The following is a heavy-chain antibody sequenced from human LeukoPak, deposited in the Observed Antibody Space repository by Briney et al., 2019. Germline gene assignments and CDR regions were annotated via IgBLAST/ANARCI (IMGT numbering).Heavy chain of an antibody. J-gene: IGHJ6*02. CDR1: GGSTSGNY. D-gene: IGHD3/OR15-3a*01. Sequence: SETLSLTCTVSGGSTSGNYWTWTRQPPGKGLEWIGQIHYTGKADYNPSLRSRITISVDTSKNQMFLKVSSVTAADTAVYYCARFGPYYDMDVWGQGTTVTVSS. CDR3: ARFGPYYDMDV. V-gene: IGHV4-59*01. CDR2: IHYTGKA.